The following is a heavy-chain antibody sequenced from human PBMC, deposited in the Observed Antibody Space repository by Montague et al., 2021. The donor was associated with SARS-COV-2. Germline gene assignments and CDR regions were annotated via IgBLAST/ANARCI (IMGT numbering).Heavy chain of an antibody. CDR2: ISGSGNSK. D-gene: IGHD5-18*01. CDR1: GFTFTSYA. CDR3: AKDVTGITTMFTSLEY. Sequence: SLRLSCAGSGFTFTSYALTWVRQAPGKGLEWVAAISGSGNSKFYADSVKGRFSISRDNYKNTLYLQMNGLRAEDAAVYYCAKDVTGITTMFTSLEYWGQGTLVTVSS. V-gene: IGHV3-23*01. J-gene: IGHJ4*02.